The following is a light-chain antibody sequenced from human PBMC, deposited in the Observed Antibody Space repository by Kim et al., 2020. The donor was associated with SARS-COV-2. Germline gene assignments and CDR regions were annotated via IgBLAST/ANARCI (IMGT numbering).Light chain of an antibody. CDR2: DAS. J-gene: IGKJ4*01. V-gene: IGKV3-11*01. Sequence: SPGERATLSGRASQSVSSYLAWYQQKPGQAPRLLIYDASNRATGIPARFSGSGSGTDFTLTISSLEPEDFAVYYCQQRSNWPPKLTFGGGTKLEI. CDR3: QQRSNWPPKLT. CDR1: QSVSSY.